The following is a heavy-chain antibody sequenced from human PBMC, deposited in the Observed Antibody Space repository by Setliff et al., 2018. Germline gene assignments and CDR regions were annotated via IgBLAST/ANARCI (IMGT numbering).Heavy chain of an antibody. V-gene: IGHV4-39*07. CDR2: IYYSGST. CDR1: GGSISSSSYY. J-gene: IGHJ6*02. Sequence: SETLSLTCTVSGGSISSSSYYWGWIRQPPGKGLEWIGIIYYSGSTYYNPSLKSRVTISVNTSKNQFSLKLSSVTAADTAVYYCARQQQLVIGSTAYYYYGMDVWGQGTTVTVSS. CDR3: ARQQQLVIGSTAYYYYGMDV. D-gene: IGHD6-13*01.